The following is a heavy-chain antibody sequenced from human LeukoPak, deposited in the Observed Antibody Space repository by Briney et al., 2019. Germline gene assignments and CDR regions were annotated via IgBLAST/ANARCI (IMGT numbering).Heavy chain of an antibody. D-gene: IGHD1-26*01. Sequence: GGSLRLSCAASGFTFSSYGMHWVRQAPGKGLEWVAVISYDGSNKYYADSVKGRFTISRDNSKNTLYLQMNSLRAEDTAVYYCARDGELPADYWGQGTLVTVSS. CDR1: GFTFSSYG. CDR2: ISYDGSNK. CDR3: ARDGELPADY. V-gene: IGHV3-30*03. J-gene: IGHJ4*02.